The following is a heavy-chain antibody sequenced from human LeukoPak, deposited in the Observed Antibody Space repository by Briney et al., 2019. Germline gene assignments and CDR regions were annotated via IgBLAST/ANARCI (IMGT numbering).Heavy chain of an antibody. Sequence: GGSLRLSCTASGFNFSNYAMTWVRQAPGKGLEWVSSISGSGGDTYYADSVKGRFTISRDNSKNTLYLQMNSLGGEDTAVYYCTKAYCSGGSCYEPDYWGQGTLVTVSP. CDR3: TKAYCSGGSCYEPDY. J-gene: IGHJ4*02. CDR2: ISGSGGDT. D-gene: IGHD2-15*01. CDR1: GFNFSNYA. V-gene: IGHV3-23*01.